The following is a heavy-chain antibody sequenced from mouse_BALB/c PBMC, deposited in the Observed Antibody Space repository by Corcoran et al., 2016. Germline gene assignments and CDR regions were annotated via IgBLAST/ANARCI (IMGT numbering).Heavy chain of an antibody. V-gene: IGHV14-3*02. CDR2: IDPANGNT. Sequence: EVQLQQSGAELVKPGASVKLSCTASGFNIKDTYMHWVKQRPEQGLEWIGRIDPANGNTKYDPKFQGKATITADTSSNTAYLQLSSLTSEDTAVYYWARGGNYLYYYAMDYWGQGTSVTVSS. CDR3: ARGGNYLYYYAMDY. CDR1: GFNIKDTY. D-gene: IGHD2-1*01. J-gene: IGHJ4*01.